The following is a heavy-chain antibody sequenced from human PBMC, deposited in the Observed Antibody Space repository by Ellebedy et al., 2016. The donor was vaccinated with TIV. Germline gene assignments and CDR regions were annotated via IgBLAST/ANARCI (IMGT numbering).Heavy chain of an antibody. V-gene: IGHV3-48*02. CDR1: GFNFTPYT. Sequence: GESLKISCAASGFNFTPYTMYWVRQAPGKGLEWVSSITSSSSSIYSADSVRGRFTISRDNAKNSLYLQMNSLRDEDTAVYYCVRGPPRYSGYATFEYWGQGALVTVSS. J-gene: IGHJ4*02. D-gene: IGHD5-12*01. CDR3: VRGPPRYSGYATFEY. CDR2: ITSSSSSI.